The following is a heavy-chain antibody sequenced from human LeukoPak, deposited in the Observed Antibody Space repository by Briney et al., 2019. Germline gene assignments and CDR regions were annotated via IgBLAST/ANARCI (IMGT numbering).Heavy chain of an antibody. D-gene: IGHD6-19*01. CDR3: ARDPSSGWYYFDY. CDR2: IYSGGST. CDR1: GFTVSSNY. Sequence: GGSLRLSCAASGFTVSSNYMSWVRQAPGKGLEWDSVIYSGGSTYYADSVKGRFTISRDNSKNTLYLQMNSLRAEDTAVYYCARDPSSGWYYFDYWGQGTLVTVSS. J-gene: IGHJ4*02. V-gene: IGHV3-66*01.